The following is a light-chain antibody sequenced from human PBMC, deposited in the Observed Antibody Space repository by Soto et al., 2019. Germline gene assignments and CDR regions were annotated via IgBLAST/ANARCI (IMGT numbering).Light chain of an antibody. CDR3: CSYAGGLV. J-gene: IGLJ2*01. CDR2: DVS. Sequence: QSALTQPRSVSGSPGQSVAISCTGTSSDIGGYNYVSWYQQHPGKAPKLMIYDVSKRPSGVPDRFSGSKSDNTASLTVSGLQAEDEADYYCCSYAGGLVFGGGTKLTV. V-gene: IGLV2-11*01. CDR1: SSDIGGYNY.